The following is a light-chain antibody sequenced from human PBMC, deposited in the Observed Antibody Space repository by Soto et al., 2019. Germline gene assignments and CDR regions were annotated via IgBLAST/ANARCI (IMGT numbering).Light chain of an antibody. V-gene: IGKV1-5*01. J-gene: IGKJ1*01. Sequence: DIEMTQSPSTLSASVGDRVTITCRASQTIRRWLAWYQQRPGKAPKVLIYDASTLESGVPARFSGSASETEFTLTISSLQPEDSATYYCQHYTSDPWTFGQGTKVEIK. CDR3: QHYTSDPWT. CDR2: DAS. CDR1: QTIRRW.